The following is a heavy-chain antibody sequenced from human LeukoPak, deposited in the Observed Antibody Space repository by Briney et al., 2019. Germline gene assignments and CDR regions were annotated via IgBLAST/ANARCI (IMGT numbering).Heavy chain of an antibody. V-gene: IGHV3-13*01. D-gene: IGHD3-10*01. CDR3: ARDRSGERTFEK. CDR1: GFAFSSFD. CDR2: ILKNGDT. J-gene: IGHJ3*02. Sequence: GGSLRLSCAASGFAFSSFDMLWVRQSPRKGLEWVARILKNGDTDYGASVEGRFTISRENAKSYVYLQMNSLRDGDTAVYYCARDRSGERTFEKWGQGTMVTVSS.